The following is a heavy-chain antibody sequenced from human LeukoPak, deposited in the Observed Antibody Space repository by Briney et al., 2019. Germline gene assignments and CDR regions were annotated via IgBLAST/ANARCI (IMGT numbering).Heavy chain of an antibody. V-gene: IGHV4-34*01. Sequence: PSETLSLTCAVYGGSFSGYYWSWIRQPPGKGLEWIGNINHSGSTNYNPSLKSRVTISVDTSKNQFSLKLSSVTAADTAVYYCARGGSAIAAGSYYFDYWGQGTLVTVSS. CDR2: INHSGST. CDR1: GGSFSGYY. J-gene: IGHJ4*02. CDR3: ARGGSAIAAGSYYFDY. D-gene: IGHD6-13*01.